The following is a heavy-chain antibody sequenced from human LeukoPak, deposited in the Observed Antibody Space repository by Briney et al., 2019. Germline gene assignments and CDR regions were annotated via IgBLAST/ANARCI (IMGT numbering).Heavy chain of an antibody. CDR2: IKQDGSDR. V-gene: IGHV3-7*01. J-gene: IGHJ6*03. CDR3: TRDARYGDPSYYYMDV. CDR1: GFTFNGFG. Sequence: GGSLRLLCAASGFTFNGFGMSWVREAPGKGLEGVANIKQDGSDRYYLGSVRGRFTISRDNTMSSLYLQINSRRAEDTAVYYCTRDARYGDPSYYYMDVWGKGTTVTVSS. D-gene: IGHD4-17*01.